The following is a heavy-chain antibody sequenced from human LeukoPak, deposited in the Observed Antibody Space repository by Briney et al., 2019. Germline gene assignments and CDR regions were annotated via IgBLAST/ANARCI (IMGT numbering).Heavy chain of an antibody. D-gene: IGHD1-14*01. CDR1: GYSIRSGYH. Sequence: SETLSLTCSVSGYSIRSGYHWAWIRQSPGKGLEWLGSIYQSGSTYDNPSLKSRVTMSVDTSKNQFSLKLSSVTAADTAVYYCARDQGSIILGYFDYWGQGTLVTVSS. V-gene: IGHV4-38-2*02. CDR2: IYQSGST. J-gene: IGHJ4*02. CDR3: ARDQGSIILGYFDY.